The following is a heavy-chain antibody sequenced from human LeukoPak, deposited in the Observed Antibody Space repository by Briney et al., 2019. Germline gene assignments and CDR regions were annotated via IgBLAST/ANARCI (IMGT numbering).Heavy chain of an antibody. CDR3: ARPYRAHGSFPFDI. V-gene: IGHV4-4*07. Sequence: KPSETLSLTCTVSGGSISSYYWTWIRQSAVKGLEWIGRIYADGSTSYNPTLSGRVTILVDNSKNQFSLKLTSVTAADTAVYYCARPYRAHGSFPFDIWGQGTMDTVSS. CDR1: GGSISSYY. D-gene: IGHD3-10*01. J-gene: IGHJ3*02. CDR2: IYADGST.